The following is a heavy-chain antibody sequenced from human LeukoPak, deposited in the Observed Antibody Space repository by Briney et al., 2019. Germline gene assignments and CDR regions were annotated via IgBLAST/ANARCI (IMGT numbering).Heavy chain of an antibody. J-gene: IGHJ4*02. CDR1: GYSIINGYH. D-gene: IGHD4-11*01. Sequence: PSETLSLTCAVSGYSIINGYHWAWIRQPPGKGLEWIGSIYYGGTNYNPSLRGRVTILMDTSKNQFSLELSSVTAADTAVYFCARDDYSNYGHYWGQGKLVTVSS. CDR3: ARDDYSNYGHY. V-gene: IGHV4-38-2*02. CDR2: IYYGGT.